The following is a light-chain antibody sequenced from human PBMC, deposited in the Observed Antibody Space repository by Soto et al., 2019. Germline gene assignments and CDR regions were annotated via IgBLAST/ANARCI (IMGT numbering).Light chain of an antibody. Sequence: EFVLPHSPGTLSLSPGARATLSCRASQTVRTNYLAWYQQKPGQAARLLIYDASSRATGIPDRFSGGGSGTDFTLTISRLEPEDFAVYYCQQYGSPRTFGQGTKVDIK. V-gene: IGKV3-20*01. CDR1: QTVRTNY. CDR3: QQYGSPRT. J-gene: IGKJ1*01. CDR2: DAS.